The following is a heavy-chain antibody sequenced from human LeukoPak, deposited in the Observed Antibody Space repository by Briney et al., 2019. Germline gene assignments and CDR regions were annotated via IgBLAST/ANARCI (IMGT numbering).Heavy chain of an antibody. Sequence: PGRSLRLSCAASGFTFSSYAMHWVRQAPGKGLEWVAVISYDGSNKYYADSVKGRFTISRDNSKNTLYLQMNSLRAEDTAVYYCAGPGIGSLDWGQGTLVTVSS. CDR2: ISYDGSNK. CDR1: GFTFSSYA. J-gene: IGHJ4*02. CDR3: AGPGIGSLD. V-gene: IGHV3-30-3*01. D-gene: IGHD3-10*01.